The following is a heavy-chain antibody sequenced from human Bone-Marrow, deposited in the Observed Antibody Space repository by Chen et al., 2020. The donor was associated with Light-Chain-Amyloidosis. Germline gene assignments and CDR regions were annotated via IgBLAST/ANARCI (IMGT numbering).Heavy chain of an antibody. J-gene: IGHJ4*02. V-gene: IGHV3-23*04. CDR1: GSNFSSFG. CDR3: TRKGGYFDF. CDR2: VSGSTVST. D-gene: IGHD3-10*01. Sequence: EVQLVQYAGALVQSGGCLRLPCTASGSNFSSFGMSWVRQAQGKGLVWVSTVSGSTVSTYYAGAVKARFIISRDNSKSTLYLQMNSLRAGDTAIYFCTRKGGYFDFWGQGSLVTVSS.